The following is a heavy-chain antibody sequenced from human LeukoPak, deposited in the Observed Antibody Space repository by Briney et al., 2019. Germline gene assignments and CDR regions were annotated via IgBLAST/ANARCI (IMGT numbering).Heavy chain of an antibody. Sequence: SETLSLTCTVSGSSISNHYWGWIRQAPGKGLEWIGSIYYSGSTNYNPSLKSRVTISVDTSKNQFSLKLSSVTAADTAVYYCAREKKSSIAAFNWFDPWGQGTLVTVSS. CDR1: GSSISNHY. J-gene: IGHJ5*02. D-gene: IGHD6-6*01. CDR3: AREKKSSIAAFNWFDP. V-gene: IGHV4-59*11. CDR2: IYYSGST.